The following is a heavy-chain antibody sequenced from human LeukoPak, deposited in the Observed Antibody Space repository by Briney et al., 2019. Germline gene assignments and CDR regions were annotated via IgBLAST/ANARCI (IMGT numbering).Heavy chain of an antibody. CDR1: GYSFTSYW. J-gene: IGHJ6*03. Sequence: GESLKISCKGSGYSFTSYWFGWVRQMPGKGLEWMGIIYPGDSDTRYSPSFQGQVTISADKSISTAYLQWSSLKASDTAMYYCARHVSGAVAGTAMDYYYYYMDVWGKGTTVTVSS. D-gene: IGHD6-19*01. V-gene: IGHV5-51*01. CDR2: IYPGDSDT. CDR3: ARHVSGAVAGTAMDYYYYYMDV.